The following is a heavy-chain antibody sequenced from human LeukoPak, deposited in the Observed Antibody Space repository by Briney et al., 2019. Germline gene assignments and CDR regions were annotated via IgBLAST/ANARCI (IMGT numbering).Heavy chain of an antibody. CDR3: VRDRPNYYDSSGHYYRRNGDH. V-gene: IGHV3-23*01. CDR1: GFTFGIYA. J-gene: IGHJ5*02. D-gene: IGHD3-22*01. CDR2: ITSRDDTT. Sequence: AGGSLRLSCAASGFTFGIYAMSWVRQTPGKGLEWVSSITSRDDTTYYTDSVKGRFTISRDNSENTLYLQMNSLRAEDTAIYYCVRDRPNYYDSSGHYYRRNGDHWGQGTLVTVSS.